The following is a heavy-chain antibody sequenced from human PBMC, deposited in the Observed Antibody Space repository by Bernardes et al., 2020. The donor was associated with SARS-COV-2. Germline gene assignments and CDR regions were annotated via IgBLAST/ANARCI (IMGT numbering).Heavy chain of an antibody. V-gene: IGHV3-30-3*01. D-gene: IGHD6-13*01. CDR2: ISYDGSNK. CDR3: AREEGAAASWFDP. J-gene: IGHJ5*02. CDR1: GFTFSSYA. Sequence: GGSLRLSCAASGFTFSSYAMHWVRQAPGKGLEWVAVISYDGSNKYYADSVKGRYTISRDNAKNSLYLQMNSLRAEDTAVYYCAREEGAAASWFDPWGQGTLVTVSS.